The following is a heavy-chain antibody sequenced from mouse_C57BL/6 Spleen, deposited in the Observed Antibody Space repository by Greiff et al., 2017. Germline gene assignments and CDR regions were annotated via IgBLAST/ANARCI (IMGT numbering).Heavy chain of an antibody. D-gene: IGHD1-1*01. Sequence: DVKLVESGGDLVKPGGSLKLSCAASGFTFSSYGMSWVRQTPDKRLEWVATISSGGRYTYYPDSVKGRFTISSDNAKNTLYLQMRSLKSEDTAMYYCARRGTTVGEGDAMDYWGQGTSVTVSS. CDR3: ARRGTTVGEGDAMDY. J-gene: IGHJ4*01. CDR2: ISSGGRYT. V-gene: IGHV5-6*02. CDR1: GFTFSSYG.